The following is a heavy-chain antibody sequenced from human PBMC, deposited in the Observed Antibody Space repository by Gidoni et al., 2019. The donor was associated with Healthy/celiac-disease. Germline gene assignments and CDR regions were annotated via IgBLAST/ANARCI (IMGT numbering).Heavy chain of an antibody. J-gene: IGHJ6*03. CDR3: ARDQESRVGNYYMDV. Sequence: EVQLVESGGGLVKPGGSLTLSCAASVFTFVRYSMNWVRQAPGKGLEWVSSISSSSSYIYYADSVKGRFTISRDNAKNSLYLQMNSLRAEDTAVYYCARDQESRVGNYYMDVWGKGTTVTVSS. V-gene: IGHV3-21*01. CDR2: ISSSSSYI. CDR1: VFTFVRYS.